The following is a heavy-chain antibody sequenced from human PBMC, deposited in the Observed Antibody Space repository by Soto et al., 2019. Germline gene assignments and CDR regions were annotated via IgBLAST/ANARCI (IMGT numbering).Heavy chain of an antibody. Sequence: EVQLVESGGGLVKPGGSLRLSCAASGFTFSSYSMNWVRQAPGKGLEWVSSISSSSSYIYYADSVKGRFTISRDNAKNSLYLQMNSLRAEDTAVYYCAREDYGDYEVDYWGQGTLVTVSS. J-gene: IGHJ4*02. CDR3: AREDYGDYEVDY. CDR2: ISSSSSYI. V-gene: IGHV3-21*01. D-gene: IGHD4-17*01. CDR1: GFTFSSYS.